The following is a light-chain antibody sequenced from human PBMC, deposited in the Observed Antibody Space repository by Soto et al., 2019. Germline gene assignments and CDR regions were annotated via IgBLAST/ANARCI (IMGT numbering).Light chain of an antibody. V-gene: IGKV3-20*01. CDR1: QSVSSNY. J-gene: IGKJ1*01. CDR3: QQYGSSPRT. CDR2: DAS. Sequence: EIVLTQSPGTLSLSPGERATLSYGASQSVSSNYLAWYQQKPGQPPRVLIHDASSRATGIPDRFSGSGSGTDFTLTISRLEPEDFAVYYCQQYGSSPRTFGQGTKVEIK.